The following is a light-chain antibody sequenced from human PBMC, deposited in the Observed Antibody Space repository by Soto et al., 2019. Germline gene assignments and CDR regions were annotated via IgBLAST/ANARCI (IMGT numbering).Light chain of an antibody. CDR1: SSDVGGYEY. Sequence: QSALTKPPSASGSPGQSVTISCTGSSSDVGGYEYVSWYQQHPGKAPKLIIYEVIKRPSGVPDRFSGSKSGNTASLTVSGLQAEDEADYYCSSYAGSNNLHVLFGGGTKLTVL. CDR2: EVI. V-gene: IGLV2-8*01. J-gene: IGLJ2*01. CDR3: SSYAGSNNLHVL.